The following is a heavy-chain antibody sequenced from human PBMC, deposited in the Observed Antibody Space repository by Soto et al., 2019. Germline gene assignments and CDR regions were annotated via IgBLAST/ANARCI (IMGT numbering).Heavy chain of an antibody. D-gene: IGHD4-17*01. CDR3: ARDPATVTTIFYDY. V-gene: IGHV1-3*01. CDR2: INAGNGNT. J-gene: IGHJ4*02. CDR1: GYTFTSYA. Sequence: ASVKVSCKASGYTFTSYAMHWVRQAPGQRLEWMGWINAGNGNTKYSQKCQGRVTITRDTSASTAYMELSSLRSEDTAVYYCARDPATVTTIFYDYWGQGTLVTVSS.